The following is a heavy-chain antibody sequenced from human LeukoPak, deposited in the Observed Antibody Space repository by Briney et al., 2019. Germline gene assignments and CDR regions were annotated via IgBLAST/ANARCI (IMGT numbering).Heavy chain of an antibody. D-gene: IGHD6-19*01. CDR2: ISGSGGST. V-gene: IGHV3-23*01. CDR1: GFTFSSYA. J-gene: IGHJ4*02. CDR3: ARVRRLGYSSGWVNFDY. Sequence: GGSLRLSCAASGFTFSSYAMSWVRQAPGKGLEWVSAISGSGGSTYYADSVKGRFTISRDNSKNTLYLQMNSLRAEDTAVYYCARVRRLGYSSGWVNFDYWGQGTLVTVSS.